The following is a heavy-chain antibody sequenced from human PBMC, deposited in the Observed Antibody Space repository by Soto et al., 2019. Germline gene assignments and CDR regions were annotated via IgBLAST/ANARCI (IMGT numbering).Heavy chain of an antibody. CDR1: EFTFRGSA. CDR3: TRHPDNRDY. CDR2: IRSKANSYAT. V-gene: IGHV3-73*01. J-gene: IGHJ4*02. Sequence: GGSLVLACASSEFTFRGSAMDWVRQASGKGLEWVGRIRSKANSYATAYAASVKGRFTISRDDSKNTAYLQMNSLKTEDTAVYYCTRHPDNRDYWGQGTMVTVSS.